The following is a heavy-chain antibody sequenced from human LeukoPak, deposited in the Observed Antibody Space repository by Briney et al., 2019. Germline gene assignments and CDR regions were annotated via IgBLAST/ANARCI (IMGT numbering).Heavy chain of an antibody. Sequence: GGSLRLSCAASGFTFSTYAIHWVRQAPGKGLEWVAFKSNNGRNKDYADSVKGRFTISRDNSKNTLYLQVNSLRPDDTAVYYCTRDLTGHYSIDYWGQGTLVTVSS. V-gene: IGHV3-30*04. D-gene: IGHD3-22*01. J-gene: IGHJ4*02. CDR2: KSNNGRNK. CDR1: GFTFSTYA. CDR3: TRDLTGHYSIDY.